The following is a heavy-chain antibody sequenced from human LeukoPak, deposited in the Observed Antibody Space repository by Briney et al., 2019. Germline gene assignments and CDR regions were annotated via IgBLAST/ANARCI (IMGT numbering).Heavy chain of an antibody. J-gene: IGHJ4*02. V-gene: IGHV3-74*01. CDR2: INTDGSST. CDR3: VRDLDGLDCY. Sequence: GGSLILSCAASGFSFRSYWMHWVRQAPGKGLVWVSRINTDGSSTSYADSVKGRFTISRDNAKNTLYLQMNSLRAEDTAVYYCVRDLDGLDCYWGQGTLVTVSS. CDR1: GFSFRSYW. D-gene: IGHD1-1*01.